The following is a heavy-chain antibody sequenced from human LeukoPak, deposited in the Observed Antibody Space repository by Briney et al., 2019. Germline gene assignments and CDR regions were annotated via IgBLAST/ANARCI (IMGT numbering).Heavy chain of an antibody. CDR2: IKSKTDGGTT. J-gene: IGHJ4*02. CDR1: GFTFSNAW. D-gene: IGHD3-10*01. Sequence: PGGSLRLSCAASGFTFSNAWLNWVRQAPGKGLEWDGHIKSKTDGGTTDYAAPVKGRFTISRDDSKNTLFLQTNSLKTEDTAVYYCTLPWGSGSYYDYWGQGTLVTVSS. V-gene: IGHV3-15*01. CDR3: TLPWGSGSYYDY.